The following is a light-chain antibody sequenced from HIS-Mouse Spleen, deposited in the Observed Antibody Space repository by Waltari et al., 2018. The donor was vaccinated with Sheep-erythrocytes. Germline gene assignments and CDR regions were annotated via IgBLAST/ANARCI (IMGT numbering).Light chain of an antibody. CDR3: QQSYSTPPLT. CDR1: QSISSY. CDR2: PAS. Sequence: DIQMTHSPSSLSASVGVRVTINCRASQSISSYLNWYQQKPGKAPKLLIYPASSLQSGVPSRFSGSGSGTDFTLTISSLQPEDFATYYCQQSYSTPPLTFGGGTKVEIK. V-gene: IGKV1-39*01. J-gene: IGKJ4*01.